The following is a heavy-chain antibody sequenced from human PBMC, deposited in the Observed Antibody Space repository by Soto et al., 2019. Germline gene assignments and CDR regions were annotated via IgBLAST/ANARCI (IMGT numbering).Heavy chain of an antibody. J-gene: IGHJ4*02. D-gene: IGHD3-10*01. Sequence: EVRLVESGGALVQTGASLRLSCEASGFSFSGSAMHWVRQASGKGLEWVGRIRNRGNSYETQDGESVKVRFIVSRDDSENTAYLQMNSLKTEATAVNYCVADFGELSGHSFALWGRGTLVTVSS. V-gene: IGHV3-73*02. CDR1: GFSFSGSA. CDR3: VADFGELSGHSFAL. CDR2: IRNRGNSYET.